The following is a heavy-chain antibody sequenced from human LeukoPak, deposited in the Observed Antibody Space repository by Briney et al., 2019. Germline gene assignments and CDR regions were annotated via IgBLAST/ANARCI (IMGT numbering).Heavy chain of an antibody. Sequence: GGSLRLSCAASGFTFSNYGMHWVRQAPGKGLEWVALISYNGRNEFYADSVKGRFTISRDNSKNTPFLQMNSLRPEDTAIYYCAKPPGMVYYFDYWGQGTLVTVSS. J-gene: IGHJ4*02. V-gene: IGHV3-30*18. CDR3: AKPPGMVYYFDY. D-gene: IGHD3-10*01. CDR2: ISYNGRNE. CDR1: GFTFSNYG.